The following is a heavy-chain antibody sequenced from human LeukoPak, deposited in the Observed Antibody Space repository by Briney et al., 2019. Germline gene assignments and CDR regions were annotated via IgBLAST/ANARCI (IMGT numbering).Heavy chain of an antibody. CDR3: ARGGIYYYDSSPNPLGFDP. V-gene: IGHV1-18*01. J-gene: IGHJ5*02. Sequence: ASVKVSCKASGYTFTSYGISWVRQAPGQGLEWMGWISAYNGNTNYAQKLQGRVTMTTDTSTSTAYMGLRSLRSDDTAVYYCARGGIYYYDSSPNPLGFDPWGQGTLVTVSS. CDR2: ISAYNGNT. CDR1: GYTFTSYG. D-gene: IGHD3-22*01.